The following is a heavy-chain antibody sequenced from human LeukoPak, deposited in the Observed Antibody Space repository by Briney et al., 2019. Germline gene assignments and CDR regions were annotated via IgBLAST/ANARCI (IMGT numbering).Heavy chain of an antibody. J-gene: IGHJ6*02. CDR1: GGSISSGGYS. V-gene: IGHV4-30-2*01. CDR2: IYHSGST. Sequence: SETLSLTCAVSGGSISSGGYSWSWIRQPPGKGLEWIGYIYHSGSTYYNPSLKSRVTISVDTSKNQFSLKLSSVTAADTAVYYCARDHGSIGYYYGMDVWGQGTTVTVSS. CDR3: ARDHGSIGYYYGMDV.